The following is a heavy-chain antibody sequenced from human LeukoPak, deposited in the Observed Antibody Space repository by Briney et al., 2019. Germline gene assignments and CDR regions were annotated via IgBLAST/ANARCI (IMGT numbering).Heavy chain of an antibody. Sequence: PGRSLRLSCAASGFTFSSYAMHWVRQAPGKGPEWVAVISYDGSNKYYADSVKGRFTISRDNSKNTLYLQMNSLRAEDTAVYYCARGVEIGEGDYWGQGTLVTVSS. D-gene: IGHD2-21*01. J-gene: IGHJ4*02. V-gene: IGHV3-30-3*01. CDR2: ISYDGSNK. CDR3: ARGVEIGEGDY. CDR1: GFTFSSYA.